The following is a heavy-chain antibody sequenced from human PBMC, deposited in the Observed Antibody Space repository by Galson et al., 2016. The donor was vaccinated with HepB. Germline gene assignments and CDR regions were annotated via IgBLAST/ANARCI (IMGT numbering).Heavy chain of an antibody. J-gene: IGHJ3*02. V-gene: IGHV3-23*01. CDR1: GFTFTSFA. Sequence: SLRLSCAASGFTFTSFAMNWFRQAPGKGLEWVSGISGSGGNTYFADSVKCRFTISRDNSKNTVDLQMNSLRAEDTAVYYCAGSYSGRKGASDIWGQGTMVTVSS. CDR2: ISGSGGNT. CDR3: AGSYSGRKGASDI. D-gene: IGHD1-26*01.